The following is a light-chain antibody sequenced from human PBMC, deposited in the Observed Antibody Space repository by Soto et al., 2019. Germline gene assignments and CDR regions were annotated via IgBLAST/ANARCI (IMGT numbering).Light chain of an antibody. V-gene: IGLV2-14*01. CDR1: SSDVGGYNY. CDR2: EVS. J-gene: IGLJ3*02. CDR3: CSYASSSTLRV. Sequence: QSVLTQPASVSGSPGQSITISCTGTSSDVGGYNYVSWYQQHPGKVPKLMIFEVSNRPSGVSIRFSGSKSGNTASLPISGLQAEDEADYYCCSYASSSTLRVFGGGTKLTVL.